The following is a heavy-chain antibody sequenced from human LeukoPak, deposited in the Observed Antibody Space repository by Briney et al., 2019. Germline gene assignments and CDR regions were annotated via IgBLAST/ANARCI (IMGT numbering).Heavy chain of an antibody. J-gene: IGHJ4*02. D-gene: IGHD1-26*01. Sequence: KASETLPLTCTVSGGSISSYYWSWIRQPPGKGLEWIGYIYYSGSTNYNPSLKSRVTISVDTSKNQFSLKLSSVTAADTAVYYCAREWELERWGQGTLVTVSS. V-gene: IGHV4-59*01. CDR3: AREWELER. CDR2: IYYSGST. CDR1: GGSISSYY.